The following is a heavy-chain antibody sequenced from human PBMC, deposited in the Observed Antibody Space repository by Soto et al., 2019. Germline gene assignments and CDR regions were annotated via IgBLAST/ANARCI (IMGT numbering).Heavy chain of an antibody. CDR3: ARVGVEMATLGWFDP. Sequence: QVQLVQSGAEVKKPGSSVKVSCKASGGTFSSYAISWVRQAPGQGLEWMGGIIPIFGTANYAQKFQGRVTITADESTSKAYIELSSLRSEDTAVYYCARVGVEMATLGWFDPWGQGTLVTVSS. V-gene: IGHV1-69*01. J-gene: IGHJ5*02. D-gene: IGHD5-12*01. CDR2: IIPIFGTA. CDR1: GGTFSSYA.